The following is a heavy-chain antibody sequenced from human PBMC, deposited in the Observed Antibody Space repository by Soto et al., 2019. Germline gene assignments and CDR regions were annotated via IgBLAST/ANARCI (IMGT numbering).Heavy chain of an antibody. CDR3: ATSGGGWYLY. CDR2: LNPNSGDT. D-gene: IGHD6-19*01. J-gene: IGHJ4*02. Sequence: ASVKVSCKASGYTLSSYDGNWVRQATGQGLEWMGWLNPNSGDTGYAQKFQGRVTLTRNTSINTAYIELSSLTSDDTAVYYCATSGGGWYLYWGQGTLVTVSS. CDR1: GYTLSSYD. V-gene: IGHV1-8*01.